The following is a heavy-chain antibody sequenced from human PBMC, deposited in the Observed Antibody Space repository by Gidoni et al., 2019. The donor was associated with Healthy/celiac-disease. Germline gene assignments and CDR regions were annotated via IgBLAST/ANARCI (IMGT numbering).Heavy chain of an antibody. Sequence: EVQLVESGGGLVKPGGSLRLSCAASGFTFSNAWMRWVRQAPGKGLEWVGRIKSKTDGGTTDYAAPVKGRFTISRDDSKNTLYLQMNSLKTEDTAVYYCTTPILTGYCPGGCAGFDYWGQGTLVTVSS. CDR1: GFTFSNAW. D-gene: IGHD3-9*01. V-gene: IGHV3-15*01. CDR2: IKSKTDGGTT. J-gene: IGHJ4*02. CDR3: TTPILTGYCPGGCAGFDY.